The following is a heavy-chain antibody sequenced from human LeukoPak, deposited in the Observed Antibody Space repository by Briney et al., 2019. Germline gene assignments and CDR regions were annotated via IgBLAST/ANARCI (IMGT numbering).Heavy chain of an antibody. CDR3: ASPGPYQLWPDY. Sequence: ASVKVSCKASGYTFTGYYMHWVRQAPGQGLEWMGWINPNSDGTNYAQKFQGRATMTRDTSISTAYMELSRLRSDDTAVYYCASPGPYQLWPDYWGQGTLVTVSS. V-gene: IGHV1-2*02. CDR2: INPNSDGT. D-gene: IGHD5-18*01. J-gene: IGHJ4*02. CDR1: GYTFTGYY.